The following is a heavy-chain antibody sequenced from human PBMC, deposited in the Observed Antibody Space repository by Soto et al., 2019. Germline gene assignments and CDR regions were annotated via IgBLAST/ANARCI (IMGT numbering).Heavy chain of an antibody. D-gene: IGHD3-3*01. CDR3: ASFFGNACDV. CDR1: GGSISTDSYN. Sequence: QLQLQESGPGLVKPSETLSLTCSVSGGSISTDSYNWDWIRQSPGKGLEWIGTIYYDGTPSYNPALKSQVTISVDTSRNHFSLKVKSVTAAGTAMYYCASFFGNACDVWGQGTMVKVSS. V-gene: IGHV4-39*02. J-gene: IGHJ3*01. CDR2: IYYDGTP.